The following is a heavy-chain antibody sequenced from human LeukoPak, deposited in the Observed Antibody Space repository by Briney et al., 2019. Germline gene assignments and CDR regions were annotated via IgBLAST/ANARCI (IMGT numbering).Heavy chain of an antibody. J-gene: IGHJ4*02. D-gene: IGHD3-22*01. V-gene: IGHV3-74*01. CDR2: IKSDGSTT. Sequence: GGSLRLSCAASGFTFSTYWMQWVRQAPGKGPMWVSHIKSDGSTTRYADSVKGRFTISRDNAKNTLYLQMDSLRAEDTAVYYCTRVFYHDSSDYWGQGSLVTVSS. CDR1: GFTFSTYW. CDR3: TRVFYHDSSDY.